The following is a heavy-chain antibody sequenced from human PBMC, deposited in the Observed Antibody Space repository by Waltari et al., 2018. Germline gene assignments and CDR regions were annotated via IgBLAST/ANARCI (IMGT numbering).Heavy chain of an antibody. CDR3: ARGSYYYDSSGDFLGDGYSYFDY. J-gene: IGHJ4*02. CDR1: GFTFSSYD. D-gene: IGHD3-22*01. CDR2: IGTAGDT. V-gene: IGHV3-13*01. Sequence: EVQLVESGGGLVQPGGSLRLSCAASGFTFSSYDMHWVRQATGKGLEWVSAIGTAGDTYDPGSVKGRFTISRENAKNSLYLQMNSLRAGDTAVYYWARGSYYYDSSGDFLGDGYSYFDYWGQGTLVTVSS.